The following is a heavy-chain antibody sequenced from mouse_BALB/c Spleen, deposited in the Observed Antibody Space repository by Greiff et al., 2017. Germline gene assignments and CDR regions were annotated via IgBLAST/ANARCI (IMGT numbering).Heavy chain of an antibody. D-gene: IGHD1-1*01. CDR3: ARRGGSSYGYFDY. CDR1: GFNIKDTY. CDR2: IDPANGNT. V-gene: IGHV14-3*02. J-gene: IGHJ2*01. Sequence: VQLQQSGAELVKPGASVKLSCTASGFNIKDTYMHWVKQRPEQGLEWIGRIDPANGNTKYDPKFQGKATITADTSSNTAYLQLSSLTSEDTAVYYCARRGGSSYGYFDYWGQGTTLTVSS.